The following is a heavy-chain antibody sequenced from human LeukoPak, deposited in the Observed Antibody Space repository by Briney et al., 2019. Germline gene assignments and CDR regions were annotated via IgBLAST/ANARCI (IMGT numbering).Heavy chain of an antibody. Sequence: ETLSLTCAVYGGSFSDYYWTWIRQTPGKGLEWISLIYSGGNTYYAGSVKGRFSVSRDNSKNTVYLQMDSLRVEDTAVYYCARGDFGGNSGLEYWGQGSLVTVSS. V-gene: IGHV3-53*01. CDR3: ARGDFGGNSGLEY. CDR1: GGSFSDYY. CDR2: IYSGGNT. J-gene: IGHJ4*02. D-gene: IGHD4-23*01.